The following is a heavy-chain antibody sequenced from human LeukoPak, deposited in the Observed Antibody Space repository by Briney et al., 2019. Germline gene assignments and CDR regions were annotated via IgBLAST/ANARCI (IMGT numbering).Heavy chain of an antibody. Sequence: GGSLRLSCAASGFTFSSYEMNWVRQAPGKGLERVSYISSSGSTIYYADSVKGRFTISRDNAKNSLYLQMNILRAEDTAVYYCAREGAARCLDYWGQGTLVTVSS. D-gene: IGHD6-6*01. CDR1: GFTFSSYE. J-gene: IGHJ4*02. CDR3: AREGAARCLDY. V-gene: IGHV3-48*03. CDR2: ISSSGSTI.